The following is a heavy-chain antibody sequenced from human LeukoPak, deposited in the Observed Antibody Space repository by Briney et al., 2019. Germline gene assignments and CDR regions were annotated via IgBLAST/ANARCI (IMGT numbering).Heavy chain of an antibody. CDR3: ARHVYGEYGPGDY. CDR1: GGSISSSSHY. D-gene: IGHD4-17*01. Sequence: QASETLSLTCTVSGGSISSSSHYWGWLRQPPGKGLEWIGSMRYGGSTYYNLSLKSRVTISVDTSKSQFSLKLSSVTAADTAVYYCARHVYGEYGPGDYWGQGILVTVSS. V-gene: IGHV4-39*01. CDR2: MRYGGST. J-gene: IGHJ4*02.